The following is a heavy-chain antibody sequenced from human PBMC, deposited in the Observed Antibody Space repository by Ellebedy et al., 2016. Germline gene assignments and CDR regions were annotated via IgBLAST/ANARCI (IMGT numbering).Heavy chain of an antibody. CDR1: GGSVSSDYWY. CDR2: AFHTGIT. J-gene: IGHJ3*01. CDR3: AKWNGGWYAFEV. D-gene: IGHD6-19*01. V-gene: IGHV4-59*02. Sequence: SETLSLTCNVSGGSVSSDYWYRNWIRRPPGKGLEWIGYAFHTGITKYNPSLKSRVTVSVETSKSQFSLRLTSVTAADTAVYYCAKWNGGWYAFEVWGQGTMVTVSS.